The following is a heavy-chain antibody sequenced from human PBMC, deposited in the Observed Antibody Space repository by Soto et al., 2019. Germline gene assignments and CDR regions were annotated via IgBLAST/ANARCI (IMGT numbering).Heavy chain of an antibody. CDR1: GFTFSSYG. J-gene: IGHJ2*01. CDR3: AKAYGGYAHSSWSFDL. CDR2: ISYDGSNK. V-gene: IGHV3-30*18. Sequence: QVQLVESGGGVVQPGRSLRLSCAASGFTFSSYGMHWVRQAPGKGLEWGAAISYDGSNKYYADSVKGRFTISRYNSKNTQNLQMNSLRSECTNVYYCAKAYGGYAHSSWSFDLWGRGTLVTVSS. D-gene: IGHD4-17*01.